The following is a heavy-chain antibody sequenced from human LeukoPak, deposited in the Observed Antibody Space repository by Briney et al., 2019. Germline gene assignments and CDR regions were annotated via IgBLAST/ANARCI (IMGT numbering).Heavy chain of an antibody. D-gene: IGHD6-13*01. J-gene: IGHJ3*02. CDR1: GYTFTSYY. V-gene: IGHV1-46*01. Sequence: GASVKVSCKASGYTFTSYYMHWVRQAPGQGLEWMGIINPSGGSTSYAQKFQGRVTMTRDMSTSTVYMELSSLRSEDTAVYYCARLSRADAFDIWGQGTMVTVSS. CDR2: INPSGGST. CDR3: ARLSRADAFDI.